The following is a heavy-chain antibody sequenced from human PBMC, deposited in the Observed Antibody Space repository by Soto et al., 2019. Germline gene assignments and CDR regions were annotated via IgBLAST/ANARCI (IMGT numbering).Heavy chain of an antibody. CDR3: ARSVEGHFDY. CDR2: ITSDTKTI. CDR1: GFKFSIYS. Sequence: EVQLVESGGALVQPGGSLRLSCAASGFKFSIYSMNWARQAPGKGLEWSAYITSDTKTIKYGDSVKGRFTISRDNAKNSVYLQMNSLSDEDTAVYYCARSVEGHFDYWGQGTVVTVSS. V-gene: IGHV3-48*02. D-gene: IGHD6-19*01. J-gene: IGHJ4*02.